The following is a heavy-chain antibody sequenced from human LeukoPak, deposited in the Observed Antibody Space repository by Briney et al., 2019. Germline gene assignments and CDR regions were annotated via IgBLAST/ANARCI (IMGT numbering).Heavy chain of an antibody. D-gene: IGHD1-14*01. J-gene: IGHJ3*02. Sequence: SETLSFTCTVSGGSISNYFWSWIRQPPGKALEWIGFIYYSGSTNYNPSLKSRVTISVDTSKNQFSLNLRSVSAADTAVYYCARDIHVPRIREPYFDIWGEGTLVTVSS. V-gene: IGHV4-59*12. CDR3: ARDIHVPRIREPYFDI. CDR1: GGSISNYF. CDR2: IYYSGST.